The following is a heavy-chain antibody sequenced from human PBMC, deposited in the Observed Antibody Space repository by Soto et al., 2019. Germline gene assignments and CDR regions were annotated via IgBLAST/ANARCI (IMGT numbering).Heavy chain of an antibody. CDR1: GFTFTTYA. D-gene: IGHD2-15*01. J-gene: IGHJ4*02. CDR3: ACDRCSGVCNGFDY. V-gene: IGHV1-3*01. Sequence: QVQVVQSGAEVKKPGASVKVSCKASGFTFTTYAIHWVRQAPGQRLEWMGWIHAGNGNTKSSQKFQDRLTITRDTSASTAYMELSSLRSEDSAVYYCACDRCSGVCNGFDYWGQGTLVTVSS. CDR2: IHAGNGNT.